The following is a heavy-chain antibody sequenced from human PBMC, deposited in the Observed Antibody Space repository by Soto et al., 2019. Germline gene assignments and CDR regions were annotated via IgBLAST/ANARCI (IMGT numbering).Heavy chain of an antibody. D-gene: IGHD3-22*01. V-gene: IGHV1-46*01. Sequence: AGSMKVSCKASGYTITSYNMHWVRQAPRKGHEWMGIINPSGGSTSNAQKCQGRVTMTRDTSTSTVYMELSSLRSEDTAVYYCARDPYYYDSSGYPSSGHFDYWGQGTLVTVSS. CDR3: ARDPYYYDSSGYPSSGHFDY. CDR2: INPSGGST. J-gene: IGHJ4*02. CDR1: GYTITSYN.